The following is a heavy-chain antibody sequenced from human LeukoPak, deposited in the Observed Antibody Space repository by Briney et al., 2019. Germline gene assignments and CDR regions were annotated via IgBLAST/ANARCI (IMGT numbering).Heavy chain of an antibody. CDR1: GFTFSSYS. CDR3: AKGLYYGSGSHDAFDI. Sequence: PGGSLRLSCAASGFTFSSYSMNWVRQAPGKGLEWVSSISSSSSYIYYADSVKGRFTISRDNAKNSLYLQMNSLRAEDTALYYCAKGLYYGSGSHDAFDIWGQGTMVTVSS. J-gene: IGHJ3*02. V-gene: IGHV3-21*04. D-gene: IGHD3-10*01. CDR2: ISSSSSYI.